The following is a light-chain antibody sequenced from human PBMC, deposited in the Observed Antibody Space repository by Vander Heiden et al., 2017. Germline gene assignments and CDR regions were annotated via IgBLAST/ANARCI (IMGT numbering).Light chain of an antibody. CDR3: QQYNNWPPT. V-gene: IGKV3-15*01. CDR1: QSVSSN. CDR2: GAS. J-gene: IGKJ1*01. Sequence: EIVLTQSPATPSVSPGERATLSCRARQSVSSNLAWYQQKPGQAPRLLIYGASTRATGIPARFSGSGSGTEFTLTISSLQSEDFAVYYCQQYNNWPPTFGQGTKVEIK.